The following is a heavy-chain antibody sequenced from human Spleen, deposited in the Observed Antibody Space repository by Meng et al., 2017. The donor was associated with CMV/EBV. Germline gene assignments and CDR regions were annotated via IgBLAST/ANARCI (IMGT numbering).Heavy chain of an antibody. Sequence: SETLSLTCTVSGGSISSSSYYWGWIRQPPGKGLEWIGSIYYSGSTYYNPSLKSRVTISVDTSKNQFSLKLSSVTVADTAVYYCARQDDYPLFSLDYWGQGTLVTVSS. D-gene: IGHD5-24*01. CDR2: IYYSGST. CDR1: GGSISSSSYY. J-gene: IGHJ4*02. V-gene: IGHV4-39*01. CDR3: ARQDDYPLFSLDY.